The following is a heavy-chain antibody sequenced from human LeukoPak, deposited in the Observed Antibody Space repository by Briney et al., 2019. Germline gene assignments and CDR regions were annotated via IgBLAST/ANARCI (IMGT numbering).Heavy chain of an antibody. CDR1: GGSLSGYY. CDR2: INHSGST. J-gene: IGHJ4*02. CDR3: ARGSEANYNDSSGYFDY. D-gene: IGHD3-22*01. Sequence: SETLSLTCAVYGGSLSGYYWSWIRQPPGKGLEWIGEINHSGSTNYNPSLKSRVTISVDTSKNQFSLKLSSVTAADTAVYYCARGSEANYNDSSGYFDYWGQGTLVTVSS. V-gene: IGHV4-34*01.